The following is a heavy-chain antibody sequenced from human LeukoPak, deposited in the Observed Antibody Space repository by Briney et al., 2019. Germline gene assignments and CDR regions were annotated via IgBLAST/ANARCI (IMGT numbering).Heavy chain of an antibody. CDR2: IYYSGST. V-gene: IGHV4-30-4*08. D-gene: IGHD3-3*01. J-gene: IGHJ4*02. CDR3: ARDSDFWSGYYYFDY. Sequence: PSETLSLTCTVSGGSIRSGSYYWSWIRQPPGKGLEWIGYIYYSGSTYYNPSLKSRATISIDTSKNQFSLKLSSVTAADTAVYYCARDSDFWSGYYYFDYWGQGTLVTVSS. CDR1: GGSIRSGSYY.